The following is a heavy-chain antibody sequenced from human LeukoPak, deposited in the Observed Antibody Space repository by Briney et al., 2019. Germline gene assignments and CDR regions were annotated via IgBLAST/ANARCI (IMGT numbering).Heavy chain of an antibody. Sequence: APVKVSCKASGGTFSSYAISWVRQAPGQGLEWMGGIIPIFGTANYAQKFQGRVTITADESTSTAYMELSSLRSEDTAVYYCARSLGYCSSTSCYGGYYFDYWGQGTLVTVSS. CDR1: GGTFSSYA. CDR2: IIPIFGTA. CDR3: ARSLGYCSSTSCYGGYYFDY. J-gene: IGHJ4*02. D-gene: IGHD2-2*01. V-gene: IGHV1-69*01.